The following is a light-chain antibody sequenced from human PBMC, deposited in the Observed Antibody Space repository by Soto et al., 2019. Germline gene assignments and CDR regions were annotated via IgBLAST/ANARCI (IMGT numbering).Light chain of an antibody. Sequence: EIVLTQSPGTLSLSPGERATLSCRASQSVSSTYLAWYQQKPGQSPRLLIYGTSTRATGIPDRFSGSGSGTDFTLNISRLEPEDFAVYYCQQFGSSPRRTFGVGTKVEIK. CDR1: QSVSSTY. CDR2: GTS. J-gene: IGKJ4*01. V-gene: IGKV3-20*01. CDR3: QQFGSSPRRT.